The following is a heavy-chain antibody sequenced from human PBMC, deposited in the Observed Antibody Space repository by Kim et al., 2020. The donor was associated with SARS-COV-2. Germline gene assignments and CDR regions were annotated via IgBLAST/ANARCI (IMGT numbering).Heavy chain of an antibody. D-gene: IGHD3-3*01. J-gene: IGHJ5*02. Sequence: GGSLRLSCAASGFTFSSYSMNWVRQAPGKGLEWVSSISSSSSYIYYADSVKGRFTISRDNAKNSLYLQMNSLRPEDTAVYYCARAIAVGWSGFPHNWFDPWGQGTLVTVSS. CDR2: ISSSSSYI. CDR1: GFTFSSYS. CDR3: ARAIAVGWSGFPHNWFDP. V-gene: IGHV3-21*01.